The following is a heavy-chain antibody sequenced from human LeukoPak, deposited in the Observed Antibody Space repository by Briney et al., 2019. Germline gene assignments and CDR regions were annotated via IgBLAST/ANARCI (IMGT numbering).Heavy chain of an antibody. D-gene: IGHD3-3*01. CDR3: TRNFDFWSGYQTVVWFDP. CDR1: GFTFSDHY. CDR2: SRNKANSYST. Sequence: GGSLRLSCAASGFTFSDHYMDWVRQAPGKGLEWVGRSRNKANSYSTTFGKSVKGRLTISRDESENSLYLQMNSLKTEDTAVYYCTRNFDFWSGYQTVVWFDPWGQGTLVTVSS. V-gene: IGHV3-72*01. J-gene: IGHJ5*02.